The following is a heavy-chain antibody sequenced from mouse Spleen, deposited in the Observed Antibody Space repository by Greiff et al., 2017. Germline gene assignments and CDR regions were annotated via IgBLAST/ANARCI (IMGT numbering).Heavy chain of an antibody. J-gene: IGHJ2*01. Sequence: EVQLQESGPELVKPGASVKISCKASGYSFTGYYMNWVKQSPEKSLEWIGEINPSTGGTTYNQKFKAKATLTVDKSSSTAYMQLKSLTSEDSAVYYCARRELGRYFFFDYWGQGTTLTVSS. CDR2: INPSTGGT. D-gene: IGHD4-1*01. V-gene: IGHV1-42*01. CDR3: ARRELGRYFFFDY. CDR1: GYSFTGYY.